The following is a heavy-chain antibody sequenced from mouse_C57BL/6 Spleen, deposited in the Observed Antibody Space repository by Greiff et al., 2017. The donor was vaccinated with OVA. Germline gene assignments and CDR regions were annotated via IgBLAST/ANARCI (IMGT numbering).Heavy chain of an antibody. D-gene: IGHD1-1*01. J-gene: IGHJ2*01. V-gene: IGHV1-4*01. CDR1: GYTFTSYT. CDR3: AREAYYGSSHFDY. CDR2: INPSSGYT. Sequence: QVQLKESGAELARPGASVKMSCKASGYTFTSYTMHWVKQRPGQGLEWIGYINPSSGYTKYNQKFKDKATLTADKSSSTAYMQLSSLTSEDSAVYYCAREAYYGSSHFDYWGQGTTLTVSS.